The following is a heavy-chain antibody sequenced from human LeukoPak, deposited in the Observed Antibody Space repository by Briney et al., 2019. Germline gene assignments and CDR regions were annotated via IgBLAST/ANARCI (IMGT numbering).Heavy chain of an antibody. CDR1: GFSFRSYA. J-gene: IGHJ4*02. CDR2: IRGNGGTT. Sequence: VSLRLSRAASGFSFRSYAMNWVRQAPAKRLEWVSSIRGNGGTTHYADSVKGRFTISRDNSNDTLFLQMNSLRAEDTAVYFCATVLDAYYDNSDCDHWGQGILVTVSS. V-gene: IGHV3-23*01. D-gene: IGHD3-22*01. CDR3: ATVLDAYYDNSDCDH.